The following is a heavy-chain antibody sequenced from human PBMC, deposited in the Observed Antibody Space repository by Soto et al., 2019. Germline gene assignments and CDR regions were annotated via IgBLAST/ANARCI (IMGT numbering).Heavy chain of an antibody. V-gene: IGHV3-30*03. CDR2: ISYDGKQT. Sequence: QVQLVESGGGVAQPGRSLRLSCGAPGVTFKDYGMHWVRQAPGKGLEWVAVISYDGKQTYYADSVKGRFTISKDKSKRTLFLQMNSLRVDDTAVYYGARDGWGSNWYFDLWGRGTLVTVSS. J-gene: IGHJ2*01. D-gene: IGHD3-16*01. CDR1: GVTFKDYG. CDR3: ARDGWGSNWYFDL.